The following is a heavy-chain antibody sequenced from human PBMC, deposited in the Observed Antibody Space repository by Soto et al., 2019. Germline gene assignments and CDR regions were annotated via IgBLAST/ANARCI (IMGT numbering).Heavy chain of an antibody. V-gene: IGHV3-21*01. CDR2: ITTTSRYI. J-gene: IGHJ5*02. D-gene: IGHD2-2*01. Sequence: EVQLVESGGGLVKPGGSLRLSCAASGFTFSTYDMNWVRQAPGKGLEWVSSITTTSRYIYYGDSVRGRFTISRHNARHSLFLQMDGLRAEDTAVYYCVRSVTAPMLRQNWFDPWGQGTLVTVSS. CDR1: GFTFSTYD. CDR3: VRSVTAPMLRQNWFDP.